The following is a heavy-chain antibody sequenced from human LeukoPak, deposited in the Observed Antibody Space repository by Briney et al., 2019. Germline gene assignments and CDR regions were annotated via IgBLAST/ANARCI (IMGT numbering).Heavy chain of an antibody. CDR3: AKSIAAQKAWFDP. D-gene: IGHD6-6*01. CDR1: GYSFTSYW. CDR2: IYPGDSDT. J-gene: IGHJ5*02. Sequence: GESLKISCKGSGYSFTSYWIGWVRQMPGKGLEWMGIIYPGDSDTRYSPSFQGQVTISADKSNSTAYLQWSSLKASDTAMYYCAKSIAAQKAWFDPWGQGTLVTVSS. V-gene: IGHV5-51*01.